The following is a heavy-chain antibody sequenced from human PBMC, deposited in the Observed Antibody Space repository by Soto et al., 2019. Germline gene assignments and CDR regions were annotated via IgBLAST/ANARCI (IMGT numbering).Heavy chain of an antibody. CDR2: ISADSKTI. CDR3: ALRKTGSYFDS. V-gene: IGHV3-48*03. D-gene: IGHD1-26*01. CDR1: GFTFSNFE. Sequence: GGSLRLSCVASGFTFSNFELNWVRQAPGKGLEWVSYISADSKTIYYADSVKGRFTISRDNAKNSLFLEMVSLRAEATAVYYCALRKTGSYFDSWGQGTLVTVS. J-gene: IGHJ4*02.